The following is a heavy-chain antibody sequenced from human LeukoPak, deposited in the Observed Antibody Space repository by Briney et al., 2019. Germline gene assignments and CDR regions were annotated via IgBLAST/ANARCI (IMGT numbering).Heavy chain of an antibody. CDR3: AREGIYGGTSGY. CDR2: IYSGGST. CDR1: GFTFSSYG. Sequence: GGSLRLSCAASGFTFSSYGMSWVRQAPGKGLEWVSIIYSGGSTYYADSVKGRFTISRDNSKNTLYLQMNSLRAEDTAVYYCAREGIYGGTSGYWGQGTLVTVSS. V-gene: IGHV3-53*01. D-gene: IGHD4-23*01. J-gene: IGHJ4*02.